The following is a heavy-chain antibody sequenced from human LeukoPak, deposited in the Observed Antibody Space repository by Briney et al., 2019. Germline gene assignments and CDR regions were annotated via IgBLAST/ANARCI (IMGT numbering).Heavy chain of an antibody. Sequence: GGSLRLSCAASGFIFSTYGMTWVRQAPGKGLEWVSGISGSGDNTYYADSVKGRFTISRDNSKNTLYLQMNSLRAEDTAVYYCARRSGDRWLQFGYGMDVWGQGTTVTVSS. CDR2: ISGSGDNT. CDR1: GFIFSTYG. CDR3: ARRSGDRWLQFGYGMDV. J-gene: IGHJ6*02. D-gene: IGHD5-24*01. V-gene: IGHV3-23*01.